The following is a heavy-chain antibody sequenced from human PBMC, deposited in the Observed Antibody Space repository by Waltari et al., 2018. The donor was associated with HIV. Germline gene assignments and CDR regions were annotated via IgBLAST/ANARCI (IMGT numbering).Heavy chain of an antibody. CDR3: AKGASGWSAGY. D-gene: IGHD6-19*01. J-gene: IGHJ4*02. Sequence: QVQLVESGGGVVQPGRSLRLSCAASRFTFSSYAMHWVRLGPGKGLVWVRVSAYYGDNKYYADSVKGRFSITRDNSKHTLYLEMSSLRAEDKAVDYCAKGASGWSAGYWGQGSLVTVSA. CDR2: SAYYGDNK. V-gene: IGHV3-30*18. CDR1: RFTFSSYA.